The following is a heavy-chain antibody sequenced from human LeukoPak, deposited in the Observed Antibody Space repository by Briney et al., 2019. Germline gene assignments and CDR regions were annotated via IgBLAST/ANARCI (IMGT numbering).Heavy chain of an antibody. D-gene: IGHD4-23*01. CDR3: ARVQVVSDF. CDR1: GFTFNTYA. CDR2: NSGSGGST. V-gene: IGHV3-23*01. J-gene: IGHJ4*02. Sequence: GGSLRLSCAASGFTFNTYAMSWVRQAPGKGLEWVSSNSGSGGSTYYADSVEGRFTISRDNSKNTLYLQMNSLRAEDTAVYYCARVQVVSDFWGQGTLVTVSS.